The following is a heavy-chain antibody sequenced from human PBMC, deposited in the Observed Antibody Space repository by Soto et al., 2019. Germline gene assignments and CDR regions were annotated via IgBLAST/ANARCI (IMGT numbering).Heavy chain of an antibody. V-gene: IGHV3-53*01. J-gene: IGHJ3*02. D-gene: IGHD6-13*01. CDR3: ARGKLAAAGDAFDI. Sequence: GSLRLSCAASGFTVSSNYMSWVRQAPGKGLEWVSVIYSGGSTYYADSVKGRFTISRDNSKNTLYLQMNSLRAEDTAVYCCARGKLAAAGDAFDIWGQGTMVTVSS. CDR1: GFTVSSNY. CDR2: IYSGGST.